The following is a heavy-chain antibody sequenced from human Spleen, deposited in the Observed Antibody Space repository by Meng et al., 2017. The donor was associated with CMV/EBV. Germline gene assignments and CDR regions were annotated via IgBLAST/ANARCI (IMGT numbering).Heavy chain of an antibody. CDR3: ARLKETVTTFKRFYYGMDV. D-gene: IGHD4-17*01. Sequence: SETLSLTCAVYGASFSDDYWSWVRQPPGKGLEYIGEINHSGSTAYNPSLKGHVTISVDTSKNQFSLKLTSLTAADTSVYYCARLKETVTTFKRFYYGMDVWGQGTTVTVSS. CDR2: INHSGST. CDR1: GASFSDDY. J-gene: IGHJ6*02. V-gene: IGHV4-34*01.